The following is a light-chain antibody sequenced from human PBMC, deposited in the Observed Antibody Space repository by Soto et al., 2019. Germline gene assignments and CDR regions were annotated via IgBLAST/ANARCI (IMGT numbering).Light chain of an antibody. J-gene: IGKJ2*01. CDR3: QQGHSTPYT. CDR2: SAS. Sequence: EIQVTQSPYSLSGSVGDSVSITGGRSQNIRTYLNGYQQKPGRAPKLLIHSASALPSGVPSRFSGSGSGTEFTPTMSGLQPEDFATYYCQQGHSTPYTFGQRTKVDI. V-gene: IGKV1-39*01. CDR1: QNIRTY.